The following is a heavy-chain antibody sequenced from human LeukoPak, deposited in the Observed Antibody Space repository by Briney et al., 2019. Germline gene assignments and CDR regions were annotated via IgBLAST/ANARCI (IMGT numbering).Heavy chain of an antibody. CDR1: GFTFSSYT. D-gene: IGHD6-13*01. Sequence: QTGRSLRLSCAASGFTFSSYTMHWVRQAPGKGLEWVAVISYDGNNKYYADSVKGRFTISRDNSKNTLYLQMNSLRAEDTAVYYCARDFDSSSWFGRTNWFDPWGQGTLVTVSS. CDR3: ARDFDSSSWFGRTNWFDP. J-gene: IGHJ5*02. CDR2: ISYDGNNK. V-gene: IGHV3-30-3*01.